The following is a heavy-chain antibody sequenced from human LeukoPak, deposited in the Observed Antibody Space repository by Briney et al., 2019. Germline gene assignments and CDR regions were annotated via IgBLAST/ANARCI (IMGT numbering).Heavy chain of an antibody. J-gene: IGHJ4*02. CDR1: GNSIGSGYY. CDR3: AGQHDSNGYYFY. CDR2: IYHSGST. V-gene: IGHV4-38-2*01. Sequence: SETLSLTXAVTGNSIGSGYYWGWIRKPPGKGLERIGSIYHSGSTYYNPSLKSRVTISVDTSKNRFSLKLRSVTAVDTAVYYCAGQHDSNGYYFYWGQGTLVTVSS. D-gene: IGHD3-22*01.